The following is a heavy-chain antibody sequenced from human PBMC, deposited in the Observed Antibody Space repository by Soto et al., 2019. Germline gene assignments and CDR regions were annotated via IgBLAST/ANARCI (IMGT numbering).Heavy chain of an antibody. CDR3: ARGRKYSGSYRYFDL. CDR2: INHSGST. CDR1: GGSFSGYY. J-gene: IGHJ2*01. Sequence: QVQLQQWGAGLLKPSETLSLTCAVYGGSFSGYYWSWIRQPTGKGLEWIGEINHSGSTNYNPSLKSRVTISVDTSKNQFSLKLSSVTAADTAVYYCARGRKYSGSYRYFDLWGRGTLVTVSS. V-gene: IGHV4-34*01. D-gene: IGHD1-26*01.